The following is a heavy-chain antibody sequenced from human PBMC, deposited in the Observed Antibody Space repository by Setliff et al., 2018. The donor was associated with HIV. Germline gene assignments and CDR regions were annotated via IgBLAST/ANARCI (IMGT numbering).Heavy chain of an antibody. CDR3: AREFDGSGTERVYWFDP. Sequence: KASETLSLTCAVSGYSISSGYYWGWIRQPPGKGLEWIGSIYHSGSTYYNPSLKSRVTISVDTSKNQFSLKLSSVTAADTAVYYCAREFDGSGTERVYWFDPWGQGTLVTVSS. D-gene: IGHD3-10*01. J-gene: IGHJ5*02. CDR2: IYHSGST. CDR1: GYSISSGYY. V-gene: IGHV4-38-2*02.